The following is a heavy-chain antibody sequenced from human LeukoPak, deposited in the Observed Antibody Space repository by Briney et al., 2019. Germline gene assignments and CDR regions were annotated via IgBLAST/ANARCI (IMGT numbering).Heavy chain of an antibody. CDR2: IYSGGST. Sequence: GGSLRLSCAASGFTVSSNYMSWVRQAPGEGLEWVSVIYSGGSTYYADSVRGRFTISRDNSKNTLYLQMSSLRAEDTAVYYCARGRWGDYFDYWGQGTLVTVSS. D-gene: IGHD4-23*01. V-gene: IGHV3-53*01. J-gene: IGHJ4*02. CDR3: ARGRWGDYFDY. CDR1: GFTVSSNY.